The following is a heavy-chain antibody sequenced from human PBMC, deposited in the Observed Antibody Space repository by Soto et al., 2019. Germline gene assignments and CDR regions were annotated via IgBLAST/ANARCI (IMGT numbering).Heavy chain of an antibody. V-gene: IGHV3-21*06. CDR2: ISSTTNYI. Sequence: TGGSLRLSCASSGFTFTRYSMNWVRQAPGKGLEWVSSISSTTNYIYYGDSMKGRFTISRDNAKNSLYLEMNSLRAEDTAVYYCARESEDLTSNFDYWGQGTLVTVSS. CDR1: GFTFTRYS. CDR3: ARESEDLTSNFDY. J-gene: IGHJ4*02.